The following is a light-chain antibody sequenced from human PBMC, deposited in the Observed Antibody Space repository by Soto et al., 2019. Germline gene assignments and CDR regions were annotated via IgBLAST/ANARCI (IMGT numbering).Light chain of an antibody. J-gene: IGKJ5*01. Sequence: EIVMTQSPATLSVSPGESATLSCRASQGVSANLAWYQQKPGQAPRLLIYGASTRATGIPARFSGSGSGTEFTLTISSLQSEDFAVYYCQQYNNWPITFGQGTRLEI. CDR1: QGVSAN. CDR3: QQYNNWPIT. CDR2: GAS. V-gene: IGKV3-15*01.